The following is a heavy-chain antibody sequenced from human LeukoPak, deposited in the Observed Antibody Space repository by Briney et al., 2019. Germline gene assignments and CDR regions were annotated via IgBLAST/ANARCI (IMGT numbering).Heavy chain of an antibody. CDR2: IKQDGSEK. CDR1: GFTFSSYW. V-gene: IGHV3-7*01. CDR3: ARDPSLWFGEPYHY. D-gene: IGHD3-10*01. Sequence: GGSLRVSCAASGFTFSSYWMSWVRQAPGKGLEWVANIKQDGSEKYYVDSVKGRFTISRDNAKNSLYLQMNSLRAEDTAVYYCARDPSLWFGEPYHYWGQGTLVTVSS. J-gene: IGHJ4*02.